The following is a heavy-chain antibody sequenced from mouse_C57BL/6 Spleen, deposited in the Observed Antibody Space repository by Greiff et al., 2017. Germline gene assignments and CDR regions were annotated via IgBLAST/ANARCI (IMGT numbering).Heavy chain of an antibody. CDR2: IYPGNSDT. D-gene: IGHD1-2*01. J-gene: IGHJ4*01. CDR3: TGYDGCYYAMDY. Sequence: VQLQQSGTVLARPGASVKMSCKTSGYTFTSYWMHWVKQRPGQGLEWIGAIYPGNSDTSYNQKFKGKAKLTAVTSASTAYMELSSLTNEDSAVYYCTGYDGCYYAMDYWGQGTSVTVSS. CDR1: GYTFTSYW. V-gene: IGHV1-5*01.